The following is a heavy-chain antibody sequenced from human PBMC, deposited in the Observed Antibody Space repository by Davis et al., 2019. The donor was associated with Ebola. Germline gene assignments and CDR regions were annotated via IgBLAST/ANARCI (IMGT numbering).Heavy chain of an antibody. CDR1: GGTFSSYA. V-gene: IGHV1-69*05. D-gene: IGHD2-15*01. CDR3: ATDGESSAHYYYYGMDV. CDR2: IIPIFGTA. J-gene: IGHJ6*02. Sequence: SVKVSCKASGGTFSSYAISWVRQAPGQGLEWMGGIIPIFGTANYAQKLQGRVTMTTDKSTSTAYMELSSLRSEDTAVYYCATDGESSAHYYYYGMDVWGQGTTVTVSS.